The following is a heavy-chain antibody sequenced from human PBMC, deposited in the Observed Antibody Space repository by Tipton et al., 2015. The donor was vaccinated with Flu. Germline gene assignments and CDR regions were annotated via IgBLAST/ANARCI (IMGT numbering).Heavy chain of an antibody. CDR2: ISAYNGNT. Sequence: QVQLVQSGAEVKKPGASVKVSCKASGYTFTSYGISWVRQAPGQGLEWMGWISAYNGNTNYAQKLQGRVTMTTDTSTSTAYMERGSLRSDDPAVYYCARDGGYDYVWGSYRHDAFDIWGQGTMVTVSS. V-gene: IGHV1-18*01. D-gene: IGHD3-16*02. CDR3: ARDGGYDYVWGSYRHDAFDI. J-gene: IGHJ3*02. CDR1: GYTFTSYG.